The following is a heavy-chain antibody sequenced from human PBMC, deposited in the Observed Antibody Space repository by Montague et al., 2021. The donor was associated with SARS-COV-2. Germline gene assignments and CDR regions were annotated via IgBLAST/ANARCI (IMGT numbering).Heavy chain of an antibody. Sequence: SETLSLTCTVSGGSISSYYWSWIRQFPGKGLEWIGYIDYSGSTNYNPSLQSRVIISVDRSKIQFSLKLNSVTPEDTAVYYCARDLYWAFDAWGLGTTVTVSA. CDR1: GGSISSYY. CDR3: ARDLYWAFDA. V-gene: IGHV4-59*12. D-gene: IGHD2-8*02. CDR2: IDYSGST. J-gene: IGHJ3*01.